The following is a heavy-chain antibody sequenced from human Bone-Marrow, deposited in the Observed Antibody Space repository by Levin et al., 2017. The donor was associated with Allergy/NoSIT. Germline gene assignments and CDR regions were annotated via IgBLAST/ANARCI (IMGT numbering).Heavy chain of an antibody. CDR2: ISPSRGDT. D-gene: IGHD6-19*01. CDR1: GYTFTDHY. V-gene: IGHV1-2*02. CDR3: ARVEEQWLAFDY. Sequence: ASVKVSCEASGYTFTDHYLHWLRQAPGQRPEWMGWISPSRGDTTYAPRFQGRLTMTWDTSSNTPYMDLRELTSDDTAVYYCARVEEQWLAFDYWGQGTLVTVSS. J-gene: IGHJ4*02.